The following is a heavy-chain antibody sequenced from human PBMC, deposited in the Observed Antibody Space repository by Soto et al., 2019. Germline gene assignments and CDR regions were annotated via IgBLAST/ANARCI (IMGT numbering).Heavy chain of an antibody. CDR2: IYYSGST. Sequence: SETLSLTCTVSGGSISSGDYYWSWIRQPPGKGLEWIGYIYYSGSTYYNPSLKSRVTISVDTSKNQFSLKLSSVTAADTAVYYCARSTAMVNFDYWGQGTLVTVSS. CDR3: ARSTAMVNFDY. CDR1: GGSISSGDYY. V-gene: IGHV4-30-4*01. J-gene: IGHJ4*02. D-gene: IGHD5-18*01.